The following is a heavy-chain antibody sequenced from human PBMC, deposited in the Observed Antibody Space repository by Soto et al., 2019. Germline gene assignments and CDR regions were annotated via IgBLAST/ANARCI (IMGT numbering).Heavy chain of an antibody. J-gene: IGHJ4*02. Sequence: GASVKVSCKASGGTFSSYAISWVRQAPGQGLEWMGGIIPIFGTANYAQKFQGRVTITADESTSTAYMELSSLRSEDTAVYYCAKGLGELSPESYDHWGQGTLVTVSS. CDR3: AKGLGELSPESYDH. V-gene: IGHV1-69*13. D-gene: IGHD3-16*02. CDR2: IIPIFGTA. CDR1: GGTFSSYA.